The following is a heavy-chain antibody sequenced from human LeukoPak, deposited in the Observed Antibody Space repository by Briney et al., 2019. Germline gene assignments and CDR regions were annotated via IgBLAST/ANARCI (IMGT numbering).Heavy chain of an antibody. CDR3: ARDLYGVGFDP. Sequence: GGSLRLSCAASGFTFGTYWMHWVRQAPGKGLVWLSRINSDGSSTTYADSVNGRFTISRDNAKNTLYLQMNSLTAEDTAVYYCARDLYGVGFDPWGQGTLVTVSS. CDR1: GFTFGTYW. CDR2: INSDGSST. V-gene: IGHV3-74*01. J-gene: IGHJ5*02. D-gene: IGHD4-17*01.